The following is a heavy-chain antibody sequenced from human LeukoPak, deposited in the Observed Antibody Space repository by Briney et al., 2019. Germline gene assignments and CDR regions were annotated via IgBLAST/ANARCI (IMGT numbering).Heavy chain of an antibody. V-gene: IGHV4-59*01. CDR1: GGSISSYY. J-gene: IGHJ4*02. CDR2: IYYSGST. CDR3: ALSLGFGELLVDY. D-gene: IGHD3-10*01. Sequence: PSETLSLTCTVSGGSISSYYWSWIRQPPGKGLEWIGYIYYSGSTNYNPSLKSRVTISVDTSKNQLSLKLSSVTAAGTAVYYCALSLGFGELLVDYWGQGTLVTASS.